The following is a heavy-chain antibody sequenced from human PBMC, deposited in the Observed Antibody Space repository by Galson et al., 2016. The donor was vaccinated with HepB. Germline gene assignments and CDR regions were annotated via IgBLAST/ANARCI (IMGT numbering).Heavy chain of an antibody. D-gene: IGHD3-10*01. V-gene: IGHV3-11*06. CDR1: GFTFSDYY. CDR3: AREGAAGSRFDY. CDR2: ISGTSRYV. Sequence: SLRLSCAASGFTFSDYYMSWIRQTPGKGLEWLSYISGTSRYVNYADSVKGRFTISRDNAQSSLYLQMDSLTAEDSAVYYCAREGAAGSRFDYWGQGTLVTVSS. J-gene: IGHJ4*02.